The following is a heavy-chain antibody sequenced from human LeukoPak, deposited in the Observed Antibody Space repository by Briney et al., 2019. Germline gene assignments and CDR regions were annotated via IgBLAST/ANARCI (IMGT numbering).Heavy chain of an antibody. CDR2: VSVGGGST. D-gene: IGHD6-19*01. J-gene: IGHJ4*02. CDR1: GSTFRTYA. CDR3: AKIDSGWFFDY. Sequence: GGSLRLSCAASGSTFRTYAMTWVRQAPGKGLEWVSGVSVGGGSTYIADSVKGRFTTSRDKSTNTLYLQMNSLLAEYTAVYYCAKIDSGWFFDYWGQGTLVTVSS. V-gene: IGHV3-23*01.